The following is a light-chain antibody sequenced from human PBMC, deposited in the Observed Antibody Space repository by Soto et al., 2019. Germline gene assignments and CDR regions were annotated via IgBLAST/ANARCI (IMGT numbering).Light chain of an antibody. V-gene: IGKV1-5*03. J-gene: IGKJ1*01. CDR3: QQCNSYPWT. Sequence: IPLTQSPTFLSAFVRARVTITCRASQSISSWLAWYQQKPGKAPKLLIYKASSLDSGVPSRFSGSGSGTEFTLTISSLQPDDFATYYCQQCNSYPWTFGQGTKVDIK. CDR1: QSISSW. CDR2: KAS.